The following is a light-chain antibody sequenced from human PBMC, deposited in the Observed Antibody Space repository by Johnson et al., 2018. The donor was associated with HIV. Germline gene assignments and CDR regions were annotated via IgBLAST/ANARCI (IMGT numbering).Light chain of an antibody. CDR3: GTWDSSLSALYV. Sequence: SVLTQPPSVSAAPGQKVTISCSGSSSNIGNNYVSWYQQLPGTAPKLLIYENNKRPSGIPDRFSGSKSDTSATLGITGLQAGDEAEYYCGTWDSSLSALYVFGTGTKVTVL. V-gene: IGLV1-51*02. J-gene: IGLJ1*01. CDR1: SSNIGNNY. CDR2: ENN.